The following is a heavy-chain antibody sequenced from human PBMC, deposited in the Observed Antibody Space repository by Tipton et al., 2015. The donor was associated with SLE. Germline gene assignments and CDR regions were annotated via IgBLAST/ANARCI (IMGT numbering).Heavy chain of an antibody. D-gene: IGHD3-16*01. Sequence: SLRLSCAASGFTFSTSAMHWVRQAPGKGLEWVAVIWYDGSNKLYADSVKGRFTISRDNSKNTVSLQMNSLRVEDTAVYFCARGRGGESLDYWGQGTLVTVSS. V-gene: IGHV3-33*01. J-gene: IGHJ4*02. CDR2: IWYDGSNK. CDR1: GFTFSTSA. CDR3: ARGRGGESLDY.